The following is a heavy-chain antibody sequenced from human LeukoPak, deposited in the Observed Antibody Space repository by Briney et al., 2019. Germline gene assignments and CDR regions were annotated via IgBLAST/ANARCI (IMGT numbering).Heavy chain of an antibody. Sequence: SETLSLTCTVSGASTSSSNYYWSWIRQPPGKGLEWIGSIYFSGSTYYSPSLKSRVTLSIDTSKNQFSLKLTSVTAADTAVYCCARRPTTSIVGATTNYFDHWGQGTLVTVSS. CDR3: ARRPTTSIVGATTNYFDH. D-gene: IGHD1-26*01. CDR2: IYFSGST. CDR1: GASTSSSNYY. V-gene: IGHV4-39*01. J-gene: IGHJ4*02.